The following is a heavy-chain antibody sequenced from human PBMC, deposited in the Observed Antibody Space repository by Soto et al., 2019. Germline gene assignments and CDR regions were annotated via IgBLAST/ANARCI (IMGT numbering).Heavy chain of an antibody. CDR1: GFTFSSYE. D-gene: IGHD2-8*01. Sequence: RLSCAASGFTFSSYEMNWVRQAPGKGLEWVSYISSSGSTIYYADSVKGRFTISRDNAKNSLYLQMNSLRAEDTAVYYCARDGLGVYSSGYYYYGMDVWGQGTTVTVSS. J-gene: IGHJ6*02. CDR2: ISSSGSTI. CDR3: ARDGLGVYSSGYYYYGMDV. V-gene: IGHV3-48*03.